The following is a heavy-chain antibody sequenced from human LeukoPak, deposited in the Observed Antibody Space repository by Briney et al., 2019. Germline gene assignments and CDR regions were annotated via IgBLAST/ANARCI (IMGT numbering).Heavy chain of an antibody. CDR2: ISDSGGST. CDR3: VALRR. D-gene: IGHD5-12*01. CDR1: GFIFSSYA. Sequence: GGSLRLSCAASGFIFSSYAMSWVRQAPGKGLEWVSVISDSGGSTYYADSVKGRLTVSRDNSKNRLYLQMNSLRAEDTAVYYCVALRRWGQGTLVTVSS. V-gene: IGHV3-23*01. J-gene: IGHJ4*02.